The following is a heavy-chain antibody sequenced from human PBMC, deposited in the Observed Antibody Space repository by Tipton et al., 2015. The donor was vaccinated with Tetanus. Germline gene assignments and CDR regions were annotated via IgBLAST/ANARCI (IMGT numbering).Heavy chain of an antibody. D-gene: IGHD3-3*01. Sequence: TLSLTCTVSGGSISSSYYYWGWIRQPPGKGLEWIGSLDYSGNTYYNSSLMSRVTISVDTSKNQFSLRLTSVTAADTAVYYCARIHDFWSGYFDFWGQGTLVTVSP. V-gene: IGHV4-39*07. CDR2: LDYSGNT. CDR3: ARIHDFWSGYFDF. J-gene: IGHJ4*02. CDR1: GGSISSSYYY.